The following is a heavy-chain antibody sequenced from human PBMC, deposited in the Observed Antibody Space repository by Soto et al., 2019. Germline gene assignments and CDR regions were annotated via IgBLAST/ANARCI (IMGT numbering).Heavy chain of an antibody. J-gene: IGHJ4*02. Sequence: QVQLQESGPGLVKPSATLSLTCGVFGGSISNSNWWTWVRQPPGKGLEWIGEIYHTGSTNYNSSLMSRVTISLDKPNNQFSLKLSSVTASDTAVYYCAHRPIVGAAIWGQGTLVTVSS. CDR3: AHRPIVGAAI. CDR2: IYHTGST. V-gene: IGHV4-4*02. CDR1: GGSISNSNW. D-gene: IGHD1-26*01.